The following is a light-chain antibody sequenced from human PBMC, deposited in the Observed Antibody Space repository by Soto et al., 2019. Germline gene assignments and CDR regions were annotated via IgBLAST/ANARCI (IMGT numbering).Light chain of an antibody. V-gene: IGKV1-5*01. J-gene: IGKJ2*01. Sequence: DIQMTQHPSSLSASVGDTVTITCRASANIYSWLAWYQQRPVKAPKLLISAASSLASGVPSGFGGSGSGTEFTLTISSLQTDDLASYYGQHYSSSSLYTFGQGTKLEI. CDR2: AAS. CDR1: ANIYSW. CDR3: QHYSSSSLYT.